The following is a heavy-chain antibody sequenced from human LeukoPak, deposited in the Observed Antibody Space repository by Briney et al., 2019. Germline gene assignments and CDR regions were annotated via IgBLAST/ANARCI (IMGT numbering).Heavy chain of an antibody. Sequence: GASVKVSCKASGYTFTSYGISWVQQAPGQGLEWMGWISAYNGNTNYAQKLQGRVTMTTDTSTSTAYMELRSLRSDDTAVYYCARVGSSGWHEDYYFDYWGQGTLVTVSS. CDR3: ARVGSSGWHEDYYFDY. J-gene: IGHJ4*02. V-gene: IGHV1-18*01. D-gene: IGHD6-19*01. CDR1: GYTFTSYG. CDR2: ISAYNGNT.